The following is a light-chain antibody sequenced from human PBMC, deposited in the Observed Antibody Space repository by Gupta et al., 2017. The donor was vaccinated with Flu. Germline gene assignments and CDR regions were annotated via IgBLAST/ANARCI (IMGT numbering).Light chain of an antibody. V-gene: IGKV1-39*01. Sequence: DIQMTQSPSSLSASVEDSVTITCRASQDISNYLNWYQQKPGKVPSLLIYGASNLQTGVPSRFSGSGSGTXFTLTIXRLQPEDFATYYCQQTYSTLLTFGXGTRLQIK. CDR2: GAS. CDR3: QQTYSTLLT. CDR1: QDISNY. J-gene: IGKJ4*01.